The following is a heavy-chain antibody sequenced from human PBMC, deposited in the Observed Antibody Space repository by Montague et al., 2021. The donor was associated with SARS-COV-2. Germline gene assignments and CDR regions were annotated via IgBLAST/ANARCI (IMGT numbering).Heavy chain of an antibody. CDR3: AEGGNSDWFAP. CDR2: IYYSGST. J-gene: IGHJ5*02. CDR1: GGSISSYY. Sequence: SETLSLTCTVSGGSISSYYWSWIRQPPGKGLEWIGYIYYSGSTNYNLSLKSRVTISVDTSKKQFSLKLSSVTAADTAVYYCAEGGNSDWFAPWGQGTLVTVSS. V-gene: IGHV4-59*01. D-gene: IGHD4-23*01.